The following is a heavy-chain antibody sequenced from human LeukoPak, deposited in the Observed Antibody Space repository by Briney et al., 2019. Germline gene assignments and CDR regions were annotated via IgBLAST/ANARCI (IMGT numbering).Heavy chain of an antibody. J-gene: IGHJ3*02. Sequence: GGSLRLPCAASGFTVSSNYMSWVRQAPGKGLEWVSVLYSGGSTYYADSVKGRFTISRDNSKNTLYLQMNSLRAEDTAVYYCARDYSSGYRDDAFDIWGQGTMVTVSS. CDR1: GFTVSSNY. CDR3: ARDYSSGYRDDAFDI. CDR2: LYSGGST. V-gene: IGHV3-66*01. D-gene: IGHD3-22*01.